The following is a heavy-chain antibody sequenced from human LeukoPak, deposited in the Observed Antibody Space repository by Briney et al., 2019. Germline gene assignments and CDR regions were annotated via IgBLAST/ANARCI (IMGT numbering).Heavy chain of an antibody. CDR2: IYTSGST. J-gene: IGHJ5*02. D-gene: IGHD2-15*01. V-gene: IGHV4-38-2*02. CDR1: GYSISSGYY. Sequence: SETLSLTCAVSGYSISSGYYWGWIRQPPGKGLEWIGRIYTSGSTNYNPSLKSRVTMSVDTSKNQFSLKLSSVTAADTAVYYCAREPQPGYCSGGSCPFNWFDPWGQGTLVTVSS. CDR3: AREPQPGYCSGGSCPFNWFDP.